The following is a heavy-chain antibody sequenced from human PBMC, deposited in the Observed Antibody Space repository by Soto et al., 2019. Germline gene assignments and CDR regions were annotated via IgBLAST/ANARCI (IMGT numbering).Heavy chain of an antibody. V-gene: IGHV4-61*01. J-gene: IGHJ6*02. CDR1: GGSVSSGSYY. CDR2: IYYSGST. CDR3: ARETGPDGYYGMDV. Sequence: PSETLSLTCTVSGGSVSSGSYYWSWIRQPPGKGLEWIGYIYYSGSTNYNPSLKSRATISVDTSKNQFSLKLSSVTAADTAVYYCARETGPDGYYGMDVWGQGTTVTVSS.